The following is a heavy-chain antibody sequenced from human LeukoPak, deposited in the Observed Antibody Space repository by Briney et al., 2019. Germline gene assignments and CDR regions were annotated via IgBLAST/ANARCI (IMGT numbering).Heavy chain of an antibody. CDR1: GLTFSSYE. Sequence: GGSLRLSCAASGLTFSSYEMNWVRQAPGKGLEWLSYISSSGRTTYYGDSLEGRFTVSRDNAKDSLYLQMNNLRAEDTGVYYSARGGPYSFLYSSGWLDFWGQGALVTVSS. D-gene: IGHD6-19*01. V-gene: IGHV3-48*03. J-gene: IGHJ5*01. CDR3: ARGGPYSFLYSSGWLDF. CDR2: ISSSGRTT.